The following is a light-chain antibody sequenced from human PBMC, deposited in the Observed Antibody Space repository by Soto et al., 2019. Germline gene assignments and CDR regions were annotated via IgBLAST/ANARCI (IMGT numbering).Light chain of an antibody. J-gene: IGKJ5*01. CDR3: QQLKSYPIT. Sequence: DIQLTQSPSFLSASEGDRVTITCRASQGSSTYLGWYQQKPGKAPNLLIYAASTLQDGVPSRFSGSGSGTEFTLTISSLQPEDFATYYCQQLKSYPITFGQGTRLEIK. V-gene: IGKV1-9*01. CDR2: AAS. CDR1: QGSSTY.